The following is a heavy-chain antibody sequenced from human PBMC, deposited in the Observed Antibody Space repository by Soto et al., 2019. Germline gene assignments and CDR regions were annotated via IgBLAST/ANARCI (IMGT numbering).Heavy chain of an antibody. J-gene: IGHJ6*02. V-gene: IGHV3-23*01. CDR1: GFPFSTSA. D-gene: IGHD1-26*01. CDR3: GKYSVAYPVYNGMNL. Sequence: EVQLLESGGGLVQPGGSLRLSCAASGFPFSTSAMNWVRQAPGKGLEWVSIISGNSDAAHYEESVKGRFTSSRDNSKNILYLQMNSLRAEDTAVYYCGKYSVAYPVYNGMNLWGHGTTVTVSS. CDR2: ISGNSDAA.